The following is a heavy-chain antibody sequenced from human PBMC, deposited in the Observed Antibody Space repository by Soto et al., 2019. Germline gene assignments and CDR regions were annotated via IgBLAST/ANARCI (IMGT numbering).Heavy chain of an antibody. CDR3: ARGIDYYDSSGYYFYFDY. J-gene: IGHJ4*02. D-gene: IGHD3-22*01. V-gene: IGHV4-31*03. CDR2: IYYSGST. CDR1: GGSISSGGYY. Sequence: SETLSLTCTVSGGSISSGGYYWSWIRQHPGKGLEWIGYIYYSGSTYYNPSLKSRVTISVDTSKNQFSLKLSSVTAADTAVYYCARGIDYYDSSGYYFYFDYWGQGTLVTVSS.